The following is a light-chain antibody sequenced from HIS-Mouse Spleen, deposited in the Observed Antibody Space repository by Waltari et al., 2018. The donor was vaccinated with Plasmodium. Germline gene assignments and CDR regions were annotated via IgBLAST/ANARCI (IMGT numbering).Light chain of an antibody. V-gene: IGLV3-10*01. J-gene: IGLJ3*02. Sequence: SYELTQPPSVSVSPGQTARITVTGDALPEKYAYWYQQKSGQAPVLVIYEDSKRPSGIPERCSGSSSGTMATLTISGAQVEDEADYYCYSTDSSGNHRVFGGGTKLTVL. CDR1: ALPEKY. CDR2: EDS. CDR3: YSTDSSGNHRV.